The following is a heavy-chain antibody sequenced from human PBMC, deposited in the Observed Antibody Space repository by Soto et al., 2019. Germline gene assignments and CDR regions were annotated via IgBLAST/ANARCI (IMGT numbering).Heavy chain of an antibody. CDR3: AREDDESYYYGMDV. CDR2: IIPXFGTE. J-gene: IGHJ6*01. Sequence: SVKVSCKASGATFSRYAISWVRQAPGQGLEWMGGIIPXFGTEXYAQKFKGRVXXTADEYTXXAYMELRSLRSEDTAVYYCAREDDESYYYGMDVWGQGTTVTVSS. CDR1: GATFSRYA. D-gene: IGHD1-1*01. V-gene: IGHV1-69*01.